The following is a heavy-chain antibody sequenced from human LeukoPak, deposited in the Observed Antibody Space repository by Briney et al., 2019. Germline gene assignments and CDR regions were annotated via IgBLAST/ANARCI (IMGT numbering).Heavy chain of an antibody. D-gene: IGHD2-2*01. CDR1: GGTFSSYA. Sequence: SVKVSCKASGGTFSSYAISWVRQAPGQGLEWMGGIIPIFGTANYAQKFQGRVTITADESTSTAYMELSSPRSEDTAVYYCASLGDIVVVPAAWGQGTLVTVSS. V-gene: IGHV1-69*01. CDR2: IIPIFGTA. CDR3: ASLGDIVVVPAA. J-gene: IGHJ4*02.